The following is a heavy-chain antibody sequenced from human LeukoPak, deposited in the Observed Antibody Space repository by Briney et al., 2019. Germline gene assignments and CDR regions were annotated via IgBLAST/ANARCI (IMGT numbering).Heavy chain of an antibody. J-gene: IGHJ4*02. V-gene: IGHV3-7*03. CDR3: VGGIGWQPDY. D-gene: IGHD6-19*01. Sequence: GGSLRLSCAASAGFTFSDYWMNWVRQAPGKGLEWVAIISQDGREKLYVDSEKGRFTISRDNAKSSLYLQINSLRAEDTAVYYCVGGIGWQPDYWGQGTLVTVSS. CDR1: AGFTFSDYW. CDR2: ISQDGREK.